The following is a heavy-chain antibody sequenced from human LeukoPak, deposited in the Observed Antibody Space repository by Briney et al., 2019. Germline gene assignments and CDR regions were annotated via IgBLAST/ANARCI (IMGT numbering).Heavy chain of an antibody. D-gene: IGHD5-12*01. J-gene: IGHJ4*02. Sequence: GASVTVSFKASRYTFTIYYMHWVRQAPGQGVEWMGIINPSDGRKSYPQTSQGRVTMTRHTYTRPVYMELSSRRSEDTGVYYCARDQPNGWLRYFDYWGQGTLVTVSS. CDR3: ARDQPNGWLRYFDY. V-gene: IGHV1-46*01. CDR2: INPSDGRK. CDR1: RYTFTIYY.